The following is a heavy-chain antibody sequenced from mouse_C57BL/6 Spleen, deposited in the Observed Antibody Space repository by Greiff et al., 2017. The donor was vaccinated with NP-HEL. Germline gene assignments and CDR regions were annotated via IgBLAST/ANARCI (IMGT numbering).Heavy chain of an antibody. V-gene: IGHV5-4*01. J-gene: IGHJ4*01. CDR3: ARGLSAMDY. CDR2: ISDGGSYT. Sequence: EVQGVESGGGLVKPGGSLKLSCAASGFTFSSYAMSWVRQTPEKRLEWVATISDGGSYTYYPDNVKGRFTISRDNAKNNLYLQMSHLKSEDTAMYYCARGLSAMDYWGQGTSVTVSS. CDR1: GFTFSSYA.